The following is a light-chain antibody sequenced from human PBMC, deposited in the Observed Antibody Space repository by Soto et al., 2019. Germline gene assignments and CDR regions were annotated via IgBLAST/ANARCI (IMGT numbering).Light chain of an antibody. V-gene: IGLV2-8*01. CDR2: DVS. CDR3: SSYAGRNPVI. Sequence: QSVLTQPPSASGSPGQSVTISCTGTSSDVGGYNYVSWYQQHPGKAPKLMISDVSKRPSGVPDRFSGSKSGNTASLTVSGLQSEDEADSYCSSYAGRNPVIFGGGTKVTVL. J-gene: IGLJ2*01. CDR1: SSDVGGYNY.